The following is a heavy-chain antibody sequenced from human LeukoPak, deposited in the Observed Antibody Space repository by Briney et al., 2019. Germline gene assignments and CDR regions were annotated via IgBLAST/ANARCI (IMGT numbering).Heavy chain of an antibody. CDR2: ISYDGNNK. D-gene: IGHD6-19*01. V-gene: IGHV3-30*04. Sequence: GGSLRLSCAASGFPFSTYAMSWVRQAPGKGLEWVAVISYDGNNKYYADSVKGRLTISRDNSKNTLFLQMDSLRAEDTAVYYCARDGIAVMYYHGIDVWGQGTTVTVSS. J-gene: IGHJ6*02. CDR3: ARDGIAVMYYHGIDV. CDR1: GFPFSTYA.